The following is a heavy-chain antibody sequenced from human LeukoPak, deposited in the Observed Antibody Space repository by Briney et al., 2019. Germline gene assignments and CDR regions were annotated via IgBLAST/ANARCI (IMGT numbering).Heavy chain of an antibody. CDR2: ISAYNGNT. Sequence: ASVKVSCKASGYAFTNYGITWVRQAPGQGLEWMGWISAYNGNTNYAQKLQGRVTMTTDTSTSTAYMELRSLRSDDTAVYYCARSGDSSSWYALDYWGQGTLVTVSS. J-gene: IGHJ4*02. CDR1: GYAFTNYG. V-gene: IGHV1-18*01. D-gene: IGHD6-13*01. CDR3: ARSGDSSSWYALDY.